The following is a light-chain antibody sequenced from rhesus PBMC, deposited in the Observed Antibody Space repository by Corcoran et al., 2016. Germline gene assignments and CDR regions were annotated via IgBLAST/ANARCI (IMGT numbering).Light chain of an antibody. V-gene: IGKV2-104*02. CDR1: QSLLDSEDGNTY. CDR3: MQALEFPLT. J-gene: IGKJ4*01. CDR2: EVS. Sequence: DIVMTQTPLSLPVTPGEPASISCRSSQSLLDSEDGNTYLDWYLQKPGQSPQLLIYEVSNRASGVPERLSGSGSDTDFTLKISRVEAEDVGVYYCMQALEFPLTFGGGTKVEIK.